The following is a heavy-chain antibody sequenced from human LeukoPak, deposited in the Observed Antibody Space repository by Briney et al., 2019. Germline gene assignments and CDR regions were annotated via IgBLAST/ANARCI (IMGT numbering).Heavy chain of an antibody. J-gene: IGHJ3*02. V-gene: IGHV3-7*01. CDR1: GFPFSSSW. CDR2: INEDGSKW. CDR3: ARDPFFGSLDI. D-gene: IGHD2/OR15-2a*01. Sequence: GGSLRLSCAASGFPFSSSWMTWVRQAPGKGLEWLAIINEDGSKWTYVDSVKGRFTISRDSARTSLYLQMNNLRVEDTALYYCARDPFFGSLDIWGRGTMVTVSS.